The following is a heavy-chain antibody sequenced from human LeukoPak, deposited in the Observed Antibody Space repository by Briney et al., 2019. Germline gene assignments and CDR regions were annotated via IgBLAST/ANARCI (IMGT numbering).Heavy chain of an antibody. Sequence: PGGSLRLSCAVSGITLSNYGMSWVRKAPGKGLEWVAGMSGSGSGTNYADSVKGRFTVSGDNSKNTLYLQMKSLRAEDTAVYFCAKRGVVIRVILVGFYKEAYYFDSWGQGALVTVSS. D-gene: IGHD3-22*01. CDR2: MSGSGSGT. CDR3: AKRGVVIRVILVGFYKEAYYFDS. J-gene: IGHJ4*02. V-gene: IGHV3-23*01. CDR1: GITLSNYG.